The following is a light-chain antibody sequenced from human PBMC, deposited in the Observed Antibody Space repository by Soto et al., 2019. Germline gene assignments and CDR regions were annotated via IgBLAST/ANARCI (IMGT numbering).Light chain of an antibody. CDR3: QQCHSFPIT. J-gene: IGKJ5*01. Sequence: AIQVTQSPSSLSASVGDRVTITCRASQGISSALAWYQQKPGKAPKLLIYDASSLESGVPSRFSGSGSGTDFTLTINSLQPEDFGTYYCQQCHSFPITFGQGTRLEIK. CDR2: DAS. V-gene: IGKV1-13*02. CDR1: QGISSA.